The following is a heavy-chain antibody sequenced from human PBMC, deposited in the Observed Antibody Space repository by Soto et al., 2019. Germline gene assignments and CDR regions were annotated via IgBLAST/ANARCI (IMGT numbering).Heavy chain of an antibody. Sequence: QVQLVESGGGVVQPGRSLRLSCAASGFTFSSYGMHWVRQAPGKGLEWVAVIWYDGSNKYYADSVKGRFTISRDNSKNTLYLQMNSLRAEDTAVYYCARGGKGMDVWGQGTTVTVSS. CDR2: IWYDGSNK. J-gene: IGHJ6*02. V-gene: IGHV3-33*01. CDR1: GFTFSSYG. CDR3: ARGGKGMDV. D-gene: IGHD1-26*01.